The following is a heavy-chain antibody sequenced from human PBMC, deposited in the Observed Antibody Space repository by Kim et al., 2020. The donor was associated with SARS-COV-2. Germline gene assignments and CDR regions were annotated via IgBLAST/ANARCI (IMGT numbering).Heavy chain of an antibody. CDR3: AREAIVVVL. D-gene: IGHD2-2*01. Sequence: STIYYADSVKGRFTISRDNAKNSLYLQMNSLRAEDTAVYYCAREAIVVVLWGQGTLVTVSS. CDR2: STI. J-gene: IGHJ4*02. V-gene: IGHV3-11*01.